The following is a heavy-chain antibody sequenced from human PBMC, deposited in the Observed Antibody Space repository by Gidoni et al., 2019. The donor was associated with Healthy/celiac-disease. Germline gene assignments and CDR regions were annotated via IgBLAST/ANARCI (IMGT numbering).Heavy chain of an antibody. CDR1: GGTFSSYA. D-gene: IGHD4-17*01. CDR3: ARDLLTTVVTPVDWYFDL. Sequence: QVQLVQSGAEVKKPGSSVKVSCKASGGTFSSYAISWVRQAPGQGLEWMGGIIPIFGTANDAQKFQGRVTITADESTSTAYMELSSLRSEDTAVYYCARDLLTTVVTPVDWYFDLWGRGTLVTVSS. J-gene: IGHJ2*01. CDR2: IIPIFGTA. V-gene: IGHV1-69*01.